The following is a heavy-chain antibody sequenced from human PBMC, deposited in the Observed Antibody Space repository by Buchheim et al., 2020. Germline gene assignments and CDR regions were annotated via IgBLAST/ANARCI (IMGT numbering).Heavy chain of an antibody. J-gene: IGHJ4*02. D-gene: IGHD3-10*01. V-gene: IGHV4-31*03. CDR3: ARVSPITLVLPRYYFDF. Sequence: QVQLQESGPGLVKPSQTLALTCTVSGGSIGSGGHHWSWIRQHPGKGLEWIGYIYYSGSTYYNPSLKSRVTISVDTSEHQFSLNLSSVTAADTAVYYCARVSPITLVLPRYYFDFWGQGAL. CDR1: GGSIGSGGHH. CDR2: IYYSGST.